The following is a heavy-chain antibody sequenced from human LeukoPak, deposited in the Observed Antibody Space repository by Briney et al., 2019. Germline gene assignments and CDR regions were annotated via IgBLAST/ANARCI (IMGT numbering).Heavy chain of an antibody. CDR2: IYYSGST. CDR1: GGSISSADYY. Sequence: SQTLSLTCTVFGGSISSADYYWSWIRQPPGKGLEWIGYIYYSGSTYYNPSLKSRVTISVDTSKNQFSLKLSSVTAADTAVYYCATMTYPNWFDPWGQGTLVTVSS. V-gene: IGHV4-30-4*08. D-gene: IGHD2-2*01. J-gene: IGHJ5*02. CDR3: ATMTYPNWFDP.